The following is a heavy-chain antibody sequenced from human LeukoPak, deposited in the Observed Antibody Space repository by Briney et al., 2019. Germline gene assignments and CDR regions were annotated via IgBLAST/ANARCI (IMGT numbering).Heavy chain of an antibody. CDR3: AKEYGSGSYFYFYAMDV. CDR2: ITPSDSGT. J-gene: IGHJ6*02. V-gene: IGHV3-23*01. Sequence: GGSLILSCAASGFTFSSYAMTWVRQAPGKGLEWVSTITPSDSGTHYADSVRGRFTISRDNSKNTLYVQMNSLRVEDTAVYHCAKEYGSGSYFYFYAMDVWGQGTTATVSS. D-gene: IGHD3-10*01. CDR1: GFTFSSYA.